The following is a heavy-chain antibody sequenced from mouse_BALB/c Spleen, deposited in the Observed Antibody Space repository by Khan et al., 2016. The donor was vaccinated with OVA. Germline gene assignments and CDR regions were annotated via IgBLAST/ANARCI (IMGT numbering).Heavy chain of an antibody. CDR3: VRSYGKDYAMDY. CDR2: ISSGSSTV. CDR1: GFSFSSFG. V-gene: IGHV5-17*02. Sequence: EVELVESGGGLVQPGGSRKLSCAASGFSFSSFGMHWVRQAPEKGLEWVAYISSGSSTVYYADTVKGRFTISRDNPKNTLFLQMTNLRSEDTAMYYCVRSYGKDYAMDYWGQGTSVTVSS. D-gene: IGHD2-1*01. J-gene: IGHJ4*01.